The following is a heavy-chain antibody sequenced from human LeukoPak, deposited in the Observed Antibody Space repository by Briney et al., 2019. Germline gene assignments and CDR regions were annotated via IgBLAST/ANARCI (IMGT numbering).Heavy chain of an antibody. CDR3: ASSRSSGWAISGY. V-gene: IGHV1-69*13. CDR1: GGTFSSYA. CDR2: IIPIFGTA. J-gene: IGHJ4*02. D-gene: IGHD6-19*01. Sequence: ASVKVSCKASGGTFSSYAVSWVRQAPGQGLECMGGIIPIFGTANYAQKFQGRDTIPADESTSTAYMELSSLRSEDTAVYYCASSRSSGWAISGYWGQGTLVTVSS.